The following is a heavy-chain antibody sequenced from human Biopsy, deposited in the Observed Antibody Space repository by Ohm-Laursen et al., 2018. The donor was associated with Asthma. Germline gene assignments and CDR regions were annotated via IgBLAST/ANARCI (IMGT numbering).Heavy chain of an antibody. Sequence: ATVKISCNASGYTFISYAIHWVRQAPGQRLEWMGWINAGNGNTKYSQKFQGRVTITRDTSASTAYMELSSLRSEDTAVYYCARGDSSNWSHYYFDYWGQGTLVTVSS. CDR2: INAGNGNT. CDR3: ARGDSSNWSHYYFDY. J-gene: IGHJ4*02. CDR1: GYTFISYA. D-gene: IGHD3-22*01. V-gene: IGHV1-3*01.